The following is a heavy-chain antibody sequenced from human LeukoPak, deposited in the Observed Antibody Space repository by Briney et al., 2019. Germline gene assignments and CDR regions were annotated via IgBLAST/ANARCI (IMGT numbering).Heavy chain of an antibody. CDR2: MYSYGST. Sequence: SGTLSLTCTVSGDSISSFYWSWIRQPPGKELEWIGFMYSYGSTNCNPSLRSRVTISIDTSKNQFSLKVNSVTAADTAVYYCARKVGMSFDYWGQGSLVTVSS. D-gene: IGHD1-26*01. CDR3: ARKVGMSFDY. V-gene: IGHV4-59*08. J-gene: IGHJ4*02. CDR1: GDSISSFY.